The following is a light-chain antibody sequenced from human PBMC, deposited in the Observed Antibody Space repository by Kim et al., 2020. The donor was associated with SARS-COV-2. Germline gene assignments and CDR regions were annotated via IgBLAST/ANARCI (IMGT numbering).Light chain of an antibody. CDR1: SSNIGRNY. J-gene: IGLJ2*01. CDR2: RNN. CDR3: AAWDDRLSGRT. V-gene: IGLV1-47*01. Sequence: GQRCTISFSGSSSNIGRNYVYWYQQLPGTAPKTLIYRNNPGPSGVPDRFSGSKSGTSASLAISGLRSEDEAVYYCAAWDDRLSGRTFGGGTQLTVL.